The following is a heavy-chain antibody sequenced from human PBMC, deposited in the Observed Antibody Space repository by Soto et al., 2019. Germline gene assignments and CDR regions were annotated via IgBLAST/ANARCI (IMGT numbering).Heavy chain of an antibody. V-gene: IGHV4-59*08. CDR1: GGSISSYY. D-gene: IGHD2-2*01. J-gene: IGHJ5*02. Sequence: PSETLSLTCTVSGGSISSYYWSWIRQPPGKRLEWIGYIYYSGNTNYNPSLKSRVTISVDTSKNQFSLKLSSVTAADAAVYYCARHLGYCSSTNCYAWFDPWGQGTLITVSS. CDR3: ARHLGYCSSTNCYAWFDP. CDR2: IYYSGNT.